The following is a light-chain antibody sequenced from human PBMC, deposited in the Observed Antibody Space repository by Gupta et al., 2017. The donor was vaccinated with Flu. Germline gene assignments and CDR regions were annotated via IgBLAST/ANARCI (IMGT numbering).Light chain of an antibody. Sequence: DIQFTQSPSFLSESVAVRVTITCRASQGISSHLVWYQQKPGTAPKLLIYAASTLHSGVPSRFSGSGSGTEFTLTISSLQPEDFATYFCQQLDSYPLTFGGGTKVEI. V-gene: IGKV1-9*01. CDR1: QGISSH. CDR3: QQLDSYPLT. J-gene: IGKJ4*01. CDR2: AAS.